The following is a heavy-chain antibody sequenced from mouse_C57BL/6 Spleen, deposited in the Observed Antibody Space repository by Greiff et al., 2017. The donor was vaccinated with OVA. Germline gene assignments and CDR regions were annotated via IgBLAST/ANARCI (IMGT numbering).Heavy chain of an antibody. V-gene: IGHV3-1*01. CDR1: GYSITSGYD. Sequence: DVKLQESGPGMVKPSQSLSLTCTVTGYSITSGYDWHWIRHFPGNKLEWMGYISYSGSTNYNPSLKSRISITHDTSKNHFFLKLTSVTTEDTATYYCARGGTGHWYFDVWGTGTTVTVSS. CDR3: ARGGTGHWYFDV. D-gene: IGHD3-3*01. CDR2: ISYSGST. J-gene: IGHJ1*03.